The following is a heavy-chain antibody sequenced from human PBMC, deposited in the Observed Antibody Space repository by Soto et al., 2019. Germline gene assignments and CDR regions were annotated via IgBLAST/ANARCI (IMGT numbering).Heavy chain of an antibody. CDR3: GGKNYDRSGYFDY. CDR1: GGSISSYY. J-gene: IGHJ4*02. Sequence: SETLSLTCTAAGGSISSYYWSWIRQPPGKGLEWIGYMYYSGSTNYNPSLKSRVTISGDTSKNQFSLKLSSVTAADTAVYYCGGKNYDRSGYFDYWGQGTLVTVSS. D-gene: IGHD3-22*01. V-gene: IGHV4-59*01. CDR2: MYYSGST.